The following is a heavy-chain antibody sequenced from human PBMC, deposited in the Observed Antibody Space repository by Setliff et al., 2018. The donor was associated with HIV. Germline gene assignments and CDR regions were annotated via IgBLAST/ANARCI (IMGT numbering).Heavy chain of an antibody. CDR2: MNPNSGNT. D-gene: IGHD6-13*01. J-gene: IGHJ6*02. V-gene: IGHV1-8*01. Sequence: ASVKVSCKASGSTFPSYDINWVRQATGRGPEWMGWMNPNSGNTGYAQKFQGRVTMTWNTSISTAYMELSSLRSEDTAVYYCASSWSRVPYYDMDVWGQGTTVTVSS. CDR1: GSTFPSYD. CDR3: ASSWSRVPYYDMDV.